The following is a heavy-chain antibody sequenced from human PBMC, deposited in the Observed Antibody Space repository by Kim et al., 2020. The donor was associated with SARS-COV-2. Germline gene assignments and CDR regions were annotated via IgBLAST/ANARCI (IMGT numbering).Heavy chain of an antibody. D-gene: IGHD3-3*01. J-gene: IGHJ6*02. CDR2: IKSKTDGGTT. CDR1: GFTFSNSW. CDR3: GSDFWSGSYYYGMDV. V-gene: IGHV3-15*01. Sequence: GGSLRLSCAASGFTFSNSWMSWVRQAPVKGLEWVGRIKSKTDGGTTDYAAPVKCRITISRDDSKNTLYLQMNSLKTEDTDVYYCGSDFWSGSYYYGMDVWGQGTTVTVSS.